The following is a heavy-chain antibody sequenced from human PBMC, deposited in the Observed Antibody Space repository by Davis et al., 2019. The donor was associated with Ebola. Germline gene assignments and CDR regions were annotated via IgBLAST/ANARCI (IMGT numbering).Heavy chain of an antibody. CDR2: ASHDGTTT. J-gene: IGHJ6*02. Sequence: GESLKISCAASGFPFSNYAMHWVRQTPDKGLEWVAVASHDGTTTYYEDSVKGRFTISRENAKNSLFLQMTSLRAEDTAVYYCAREPVATPYYFYGMDVWGQGTTVTVSS. V-gene: IGHV3-30*14. CDR1: GFPFSNYA. D-gene: IGHD5-12*01. CDR3: AREPVATPYYFYGMDV.